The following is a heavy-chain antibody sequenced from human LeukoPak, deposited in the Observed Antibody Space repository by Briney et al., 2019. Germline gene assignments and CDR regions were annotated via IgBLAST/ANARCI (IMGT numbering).Heavy chain of an antibody. Sequence: PGGSLRLSCAASGFTFSSYAMCWVRQAPGKGLEWVSGISGSGGSTHYADSVKGRFTISRDNSKNTLYLQMNSLRAEDTAVYYCAKSSRRTDYMFYGMDVWGQGTTATVSS. CDR3: AKSSRRTDYMFYGMDV. D-gene: IGHD4-11*01. CDR1: GFTFSSYA. J-gene: IGHJ6*02. V-gene: IGHV3-23*01. CDR2: ISGSGGST.